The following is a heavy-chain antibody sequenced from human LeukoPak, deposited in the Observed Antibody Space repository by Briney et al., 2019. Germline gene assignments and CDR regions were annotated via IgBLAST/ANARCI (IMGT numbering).Heavy chain of an antibody. J-gene: IGHJ4*02. CDR2: TRTIRAYI. CDR1: GFTFSSYS. CDR3: ARDGYYDSSGYVLGQFDY. Sequence: RESLRLSCAASGFTFSSYSMNWVSQAPGKGLEWVSSTRTIRAYIYYADSVKGRFTIARDNAKNSLYLQMNGLRAEDTAVYYCARDGYYDSSGYVLGQFDYWGQGTLVTV. D-gene: IGHD3-22*01. V-gene: IGHV3-21*01.